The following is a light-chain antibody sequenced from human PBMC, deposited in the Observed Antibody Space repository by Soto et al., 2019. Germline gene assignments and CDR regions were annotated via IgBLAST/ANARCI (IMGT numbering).Light chain of an antibody. Sequence: ETVMTQSPATLSVSPGERATLSCGASQSVSSNLAWYQQKPGQVPWLLIYGASTRASDIPARFSGSGSGTEFTLTISSLRSEDFAVYYCQQYNEWPLTFGGGTKVEIE. J-gene: IGKJ4*01. CDR3: QQYNEWPLT. CDR2: GAS. CDR1: QSVSSN. V-gene: IGKV3-15*01.